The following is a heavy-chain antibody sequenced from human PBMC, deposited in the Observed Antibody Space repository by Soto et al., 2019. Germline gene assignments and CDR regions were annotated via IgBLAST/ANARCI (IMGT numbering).Heavy chain of an antibody. J-gene: IGHJ4*01. CDR2: IWYDGSNK. Sequence: GGSLRLSCEASGFTSRIFGMHWVRQAPGKGLEWVAVIWYDGSNKYYADSVKGRFTISRDNSNNTLYLGMNSLRAEDTAIYYCARDSGYGSRASVNHYLDYWGQGTLVTVSS. CDR1: GFTSRIFG. D-gene: IGHD3-10*01. CDR3: ARDSGYGSRASVNHYLDY. V-gene: IGHV3-33*01.